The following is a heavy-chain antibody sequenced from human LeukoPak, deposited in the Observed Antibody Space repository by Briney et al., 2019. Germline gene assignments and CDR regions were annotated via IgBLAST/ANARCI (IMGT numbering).Heavy chain of an antibody. D-gene: IGHD6-6*01. CDR2: ISGSGDNT. V-gene: IGHV3-23*01. CDR3: AKWKYSNSGIDDY. J-gene: IGHJ4*02. CDR1: GFTFSSYA. Sequence: PGGSLRLSCADSGFTFSSYAMSWVRQVPGKGLEWVSVISGSGDNTYCADSVKGRFTISRDNSKNMLYLQMNSLRAEDTAVYYCAKWKYSNSGIDDYWGQGTLVTVSS.